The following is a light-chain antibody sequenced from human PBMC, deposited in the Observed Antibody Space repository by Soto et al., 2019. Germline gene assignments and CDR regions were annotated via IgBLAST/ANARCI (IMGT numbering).Light chain of an antibody. CDR2: SAS. CDR1: QNIENY. CDR3: QQTWSNPNT. Sequence: DIQVTQSPSSLSASVGDRLTISCRASQNIENYLNCYRHKPEKAPELLILSASIVQSGVLSRFSCAGFGTVFTLSNSSLHPEDFTTFVCQQTWSNPNTFGGGTKVYIK. J-gene: IGKJ3*01. V-gene: IGKV1-39*01.